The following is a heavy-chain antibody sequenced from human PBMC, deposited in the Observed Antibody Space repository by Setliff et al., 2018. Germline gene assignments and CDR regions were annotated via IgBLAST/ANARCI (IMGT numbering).Heavy chain of an antibody. J-gene: IGHJ6*03. CDR3: ARTPFGGVRRTEYMDV. CDR2: IYYSGST. CDR1: GGSISSGGCY. V-gene: IGHV4-31*03. D-gene: IGHD3-16*01. Sequence: PSETLSLTCTVSGGSISSGGCYWSWIRQHPGKGLEWIGYIYYSGSTYYNPSLKSRVTISVDTSKHQFSLKLSSVTAADTAVYYCARTPFGGVRRTEYMDVWGKGTTVTVSS.